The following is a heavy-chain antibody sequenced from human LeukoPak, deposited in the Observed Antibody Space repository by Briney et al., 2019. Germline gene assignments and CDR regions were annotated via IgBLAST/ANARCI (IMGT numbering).Heavy chain of an antibody. CDR1: GFTFSSYS. D-gene: IGHD6-13*01. CDR3: ARGRSLADSSSWYFDC. J-gene: IGHJ4*02. V-gene: IGHV3-21*01. Sequence: GGSLRLSCAASGFTFSSYSMNWVRQAPGKGLEWVSSISSSTSCIYYEDSVKGRFTISRDNAKNSLYLQMNSLRAEDTAVYYCARGRSLADSSSWYFDCWGQGTLVTVSS. CDR2: ISSSTSCI.